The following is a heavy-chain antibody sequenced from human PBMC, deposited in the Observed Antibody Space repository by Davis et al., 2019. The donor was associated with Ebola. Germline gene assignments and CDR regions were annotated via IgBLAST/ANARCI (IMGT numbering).Heavy chain of an antibody. D-gene: IGHD3-9*01. J-gene: IGHJ3*02. CDR1: GGSISSYY. Sequence: PSETLSLTCTVSGGSISSYYWSWIRQPPGKGLEWIGYIYYSGSTNYNPSLKSRVTISVDTSKNQFSLKLSSVTAADTAVYYCARGLMGYDILTGYYSHDAFDIWGQGTMVTVSS. CDR2: IYYSGST. CDR3: ARGLMGYDILTGYYSHDAFDI. V-gene: IGHV4-59*01.